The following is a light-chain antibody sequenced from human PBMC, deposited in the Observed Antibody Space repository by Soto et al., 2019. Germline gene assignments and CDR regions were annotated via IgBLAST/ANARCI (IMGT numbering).Light chain of an antibody. Sequence: DIVLTQSPGTLSLSPGERATLSCRASQSVSSSYLAWYQQTPGQAPRLLIYGASSRATGIPDRFSGSGSGTDFTLTISRLEPEDVAVYYCQQCGSSPITFGQGTRLEIK. CDR1: QSVSSSY. J-gene: IGKJ5*01. CDR2: GAS. CDR3: QQCGSSPIT. V-gene: IGKV3-20*01.